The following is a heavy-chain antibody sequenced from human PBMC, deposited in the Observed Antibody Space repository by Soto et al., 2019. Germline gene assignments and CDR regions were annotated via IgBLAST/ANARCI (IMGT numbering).Heavy chain of an antibody. D-gene: IGHD2-15*01. Sequence: GASVKVSCKASGYTFTSYDINWVRQATGQGLEWMGWINPNSGGTNYAQKFQGWVTMTRDTSISTAYMELSRLRSDDTAVYYCARVRGYCSGGSCHINDGGPFDYWGQGTLVTVSS. CDR2: INPNSGGT. V-gene: IGHV1-2*04. CDR1: GYTFTSYD. CDR3: ARVRGYCSGGSCHINDGGPFDY. J-gene: IGHJ4*02.